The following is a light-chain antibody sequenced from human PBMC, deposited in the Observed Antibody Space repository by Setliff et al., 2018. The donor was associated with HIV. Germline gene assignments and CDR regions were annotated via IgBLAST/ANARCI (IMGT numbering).Light chain of an antibody. CDR2: DVS. CDR3: SSSTRSPTFLV. Sequence: QSVLTQPASVSGSPGQSITISCTGTSSDIGGYNYVSWYQQHPGKAPKLMIYDVSERPLVVSSRFSASRSGNTASLTISGLQADDEAIYYCSSSTRSPTFLVFATGTKVTVL. J-gene: IGLJ1*01. CDR1: SSDIGGYNY. V-gene: IGLV2-23*02.